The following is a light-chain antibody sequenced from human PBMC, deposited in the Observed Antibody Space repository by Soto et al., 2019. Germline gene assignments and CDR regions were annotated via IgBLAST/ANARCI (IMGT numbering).Light chain of an antibody. CDR2: DAS. CDR1: QGISGY. CDR3: QQYDTLPYT. Sequence: DIQMTQSPSSLSASVGDRVIITCRASQGISGYLNWFQHKPGKGPNLLIYDASNLQTGVPSRFSGSESGTDYTLTISSLRPEDFATYFCQQYDTLPYTFGQGTKVEMK. V-gene: IGKV1-33*01. J-gene: IGKJ2*01.